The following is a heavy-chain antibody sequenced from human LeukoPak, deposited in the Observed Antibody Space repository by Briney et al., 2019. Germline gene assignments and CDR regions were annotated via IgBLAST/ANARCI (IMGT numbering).Heavy chain of an antibody. J-gene: IGHJ4*02. CDR1: GFTFSDYY. CDR3: ARTRGDWFLDS. CDR2: IRSSDTTI. V-gene: IGHV3-11*01. D-gene: IGHD3-9*01. Sequence: GGSLRLSCAASGFTFSDYYMSWIRQAPGKGLEWVSYIRSSDTTISYADSVKGRFTISRDNADNSLYLQMNDLRADDTAAYYCARTRGDWFLDSWGQGTLVTVSS.